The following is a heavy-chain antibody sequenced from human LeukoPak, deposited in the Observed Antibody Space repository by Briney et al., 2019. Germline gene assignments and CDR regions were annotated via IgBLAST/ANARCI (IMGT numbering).Heavy chain of an antibody. CDR1: GDSISSSSYF. CDR2: SYHTGNT. V-gene: IGHV4-39*01. Sequence: SETLSLTCSVSGDSISSSSYFWGWISQSPGQGLEWIGTSYHTGNTYYNPSLKSRVTISLDTSSNQFSLRLISVIVADTAVYYCARMRSYWYFDLWGRGTLVAVSS. J-gene: IGHJ2*01. CDR3: ARMRSYWYFDL.